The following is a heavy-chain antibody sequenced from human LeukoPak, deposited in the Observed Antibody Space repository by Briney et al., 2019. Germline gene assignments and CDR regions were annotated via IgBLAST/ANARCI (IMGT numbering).Heavy chain of an antibody. CDR1: GFTFNSYW. CDR3: ARDRAAQVW. V-gene: IGHV3-7*01. D-gene: IGHD6-6*01. Sequence: PGGSLRLSCAASGFTFNSYWMSWVRQAPGKGLEWVANIKQDGSEKYYVDSVKGRFTISRDNAKNSLYLQMNSLRAEDTAVYYCARDRAAQVWWGQGTLVTVSS. CDR2: IKQDGSEK. J-gene: IGHJ4*02.